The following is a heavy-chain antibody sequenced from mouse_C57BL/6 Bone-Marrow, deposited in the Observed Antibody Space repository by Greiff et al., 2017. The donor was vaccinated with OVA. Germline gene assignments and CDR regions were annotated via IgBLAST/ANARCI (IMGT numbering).Heavy chain of an antibody. D-gene: IGHD3-3*01. CDR3: ARGGWDWYFDV. Sequence: EVKLVESEGGLVQPGSSTKLSCTASGFTFSDYYMAWVRQVPEKGLEWVANINYDGSSTYYLDSLKSRFIISRDNAKNILYLQMSRLKSEDTATYYCARGGWDWYFDVWGTGTTVTVSS. CDR1: GFTFSDYY. CDR2: INYDGSST. V-gene: IGHV5-16*01. J-gene: IGHJ1*03.